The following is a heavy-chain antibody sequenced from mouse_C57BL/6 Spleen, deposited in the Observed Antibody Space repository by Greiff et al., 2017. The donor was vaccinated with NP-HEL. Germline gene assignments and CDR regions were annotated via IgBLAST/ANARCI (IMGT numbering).Heavy chain of an antibody. CDR3: ARGNGYYDGYFDY. CDR2: IYPGDGDT. CDR1: GYAFSSYW. V-gene: IGHV1-80*01. D-gene: IGHD2-3*01. Sequence: QVQLKESGAELVKPGASVKISCKASGYAFSSYWMNWVKQRPGKGLEWIGQIYPGDGDTNYNGKFKGKATLTADKSSSTAYMQLSSLTSEDSAVYFCARGNGYYDGYFDYWGQGTTLTVSS. J-gene: IGHJ2*01.